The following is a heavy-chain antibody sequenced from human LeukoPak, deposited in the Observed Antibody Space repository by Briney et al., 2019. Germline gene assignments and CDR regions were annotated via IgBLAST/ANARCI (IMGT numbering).Heavy chain of an antibody. CDR1: GFTFSSYG. Sequence: GGCLRLSCAASGFTFSSYGMHWVRQAPGKGLEWVAFIRYDGSNKNYADSVKGRFTISRDNSKDTLYLQMNSLRAEDTAVYYCARDGSGWYSDYWGQGTLVTVSS. D-gene: IGHD6-19*01. CDR2: IRYDGSNK. J-gene: IGHJ4*02. V-gene: IGHV3-30*02. CDR3: ARDGSGWYSDY.